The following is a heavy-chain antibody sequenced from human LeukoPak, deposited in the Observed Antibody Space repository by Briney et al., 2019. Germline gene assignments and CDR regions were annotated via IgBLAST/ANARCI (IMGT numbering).Heavy chain of an antibody. V-gene: IGHV4-39*07. J-gene: IGHJ4*02. CDR3: ARSSGDSYAHYFDY. Sequence: KPSETLSLTCTVSGDSTSSSTYYWDWIRQAPGKGLEWIGNIYDSGTTHYNPSLKSRVTISGDTSKNQFSLKLSSVTAADTAVYYCARSSGDSYAHYFDYWGQGTLVTVSS. CDR2: IYDSGTT. D-gene: IGHD5-18*01. CDR1: GDSTSSSTYY.